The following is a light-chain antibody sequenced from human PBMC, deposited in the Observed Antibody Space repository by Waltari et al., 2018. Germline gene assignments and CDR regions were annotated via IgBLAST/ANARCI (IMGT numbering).Light chain of an antibody. V-gene: IGLV2-14*02. Sequence: QSALTQPASVSGSPGQSIPISCTGTSSDVGGYNLVSWYQQHPGKAPKLMIYEVSNRPSGVSNRFSGSKSGNTASLTISWLLAEDEADYYCISYSSSTTLGVFGGGTKLTVL. CDR3: ISYSSSTTLGV. J-gene: IGLJ2*01. CDR1: SSDVGGYNL. CDR2: EVS.